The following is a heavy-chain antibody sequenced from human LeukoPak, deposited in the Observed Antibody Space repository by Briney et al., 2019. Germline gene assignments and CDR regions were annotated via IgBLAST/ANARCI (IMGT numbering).Heavy chain of an antibody. CDR2: IIPIFGTA. Sequence: SVNVSCKASGGTFSSYAISWVRQAPGQGLEWMGGIIPIFGTANYAQKFQGRVKITADESTRTAYMELSSLRAEDTAVYHCASLGEDTAMVTMHWLHPWGQGPLVTVSS. V-gene: IGHV1-69*13. D-gene: IGHD5-18*01. CDR1: GGTFSSYA. CDR3: ASLGEDTAMVTMHWLHP. J-gene: IGHJ5*02.